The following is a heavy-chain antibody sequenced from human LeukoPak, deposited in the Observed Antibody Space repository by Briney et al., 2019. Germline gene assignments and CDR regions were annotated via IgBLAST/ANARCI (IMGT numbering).Heavy chain of an antibody. V-gene: IGHV4-39*01. CDR1: GGSISSSSYY. CDR3: ARHFLYDFWSGYPEVFDY. D-gene: IGHD3-3*01. Sequence: SETLSLTCTVSGGSISSSSYYWGWIRQPPGKGLEWIGSIYYSGSTYYNPSLKSRVTISVDTSKNQFSLKLSSVTAADTAVYYCARHFLYDFWSGYPEVFDYLGQGTLVTVSS. J-gene: IGHJ4*02. CDR2: IYYSGST.